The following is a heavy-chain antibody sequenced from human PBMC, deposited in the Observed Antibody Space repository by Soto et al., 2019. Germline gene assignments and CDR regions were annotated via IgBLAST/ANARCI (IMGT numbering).Heavy chain of an antibody. CDR1: GFTFNIYA. J-gene: IGHJ4*02. CDR3: AKDRYLDHDSRGYLFDN. V-gene: IGHV3-23*01. D-gene: IGHD3-22*01. Sequence: EVQLLESGGDLIQPGGSLRLSCAASGFTFNIYAMTWVRQAPGEGLEWVSAISRYGDNTYYADSVEGRFSISRDNSKNTLYLQMNSLRAEDTAVYYCAKDRYLDHDSRGYLFDNWGQGPLVTVSS. CDR2: ISRYGDNT.